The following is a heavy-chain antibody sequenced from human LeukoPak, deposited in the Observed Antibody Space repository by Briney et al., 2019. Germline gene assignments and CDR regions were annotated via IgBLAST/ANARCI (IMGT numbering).Heavy chain of an antibody. CDR1: GFTFSSYW. Sequence: GGSLRLSSEASGFTFSSYWMTWVRQAPGKGLEWVANIVQDGGEKHYVDSVKGRFTISRDNAKNSLYLQMNSLRDEDTAVYYCARHRIHSLDYWGQGTLVTVSS. J-gene: IGHJ4*02. V-gene: IGHV3-7*01. CDR2: IVQDGGEK. CDR3: ARHRIHSLDY.